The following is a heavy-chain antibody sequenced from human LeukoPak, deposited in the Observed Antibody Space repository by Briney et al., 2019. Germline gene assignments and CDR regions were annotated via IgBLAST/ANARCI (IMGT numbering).Heavy chain of an antibody. CDR1: GGSFSGYY. CDR3: ARGWFGEGDV. CDR2: INHSGST. J-gene: IGHJ6*04. D-gene: IGHD3-10*01. Sequence: SETLSLTCAVYGGSFSGYYWSWIRQPPGKGLEWIGEINHSGSTNYNPSLKSRVTMSVDTSKNQFSLKLSSVTAADTAVYYCARGWFGEGDVWGKGTTVTISS. V-gene: IGHV4-34*01.